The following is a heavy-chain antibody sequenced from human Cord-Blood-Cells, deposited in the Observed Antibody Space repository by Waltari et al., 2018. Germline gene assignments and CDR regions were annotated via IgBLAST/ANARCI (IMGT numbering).Heavy chain of an antibody. Sequence: EVQLVESGGGLIQPGGSLRLSCAASGLTVSSNYMSWVRQAPGKGLEWVSVIYSGGSTYYADSVKGRFTISRDNSKNTLYLQMNSLRAEDTAVYYCARVDNWNAFDIWGQGTMVTVSS. CDR1: GLTVSSNY. D-gene: IGHD1-20*01. V-gene: IGHV3-53*01. CDR2: IYSGGST. CDR3: ARVDNWNAFDI. J-gene: IGHJ3*02.